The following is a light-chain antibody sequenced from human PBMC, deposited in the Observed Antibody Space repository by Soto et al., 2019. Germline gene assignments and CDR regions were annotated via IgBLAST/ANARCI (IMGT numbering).Light chain of an antibody. V-gene: IGKV1-39*01. Sequence: DIQMTQSPSSLSASVGDRVTITCRASQTIRSYLNWYQQKPRKAPKLLIYAASSLQSGVPSRFSGSGSWTDFTLTISSLPPEDFATYNWQQSYSTPYTFGQGTKLEIK. CDR3: QQSYSTPYT. J-gene: IGKJ2*01. CDR2: AAS. CDR1: QTIRSY.